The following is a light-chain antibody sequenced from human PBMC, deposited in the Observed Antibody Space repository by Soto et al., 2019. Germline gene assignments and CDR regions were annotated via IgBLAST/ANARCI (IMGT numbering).Light chain of an antibody. Sequence: EILMTQSPATLSVSPGERATLSCRASQSVDSNLAWYQQKPGQAPRLLIYGASSRATGIPDRFSGSGSGTDFTLTISRLEPEDFAVYYCQQYGSSPVAFGQGTKVDIK. CDR1: QSVDSN. V-gene: IGKV3-20*01. CDR3: QQYGSSPVA. J-gene: IGKJ1*01. CDR2: GAS.